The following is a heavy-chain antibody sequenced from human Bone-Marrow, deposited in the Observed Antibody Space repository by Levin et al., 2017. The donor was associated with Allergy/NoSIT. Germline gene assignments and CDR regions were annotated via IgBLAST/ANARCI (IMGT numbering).Heavy chain of an antibody. CDR3: ARRDSSSWSEKTFDY. J-gene: IGHJ4*02. CDR2: INHSGST. Sequence: SETLSLTCAVYGGSFSGYYWSWIRQPPGKGLEWIGEINHSGSTNYNPSLKSRVTISVDTSKNQFSLKLSSVTAADTAVYYCARRDSSSWSEKTFDYWGQGTLVTVSS. V-gene: IGHV4-34*01. CDR1: GGSFSGYY. D-gene: IGHD6-13*01.